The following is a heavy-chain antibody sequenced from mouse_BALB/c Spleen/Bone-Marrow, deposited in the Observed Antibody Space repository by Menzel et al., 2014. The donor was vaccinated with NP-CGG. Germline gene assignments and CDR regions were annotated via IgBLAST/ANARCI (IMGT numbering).Heavy chain of an antibody. CDR2: IDPANGNT. J-gene: IGHJ2*01. Sequence: EVKLMESGAELVKPGASVKLSCTASGFNIKDTYMHWVKQRPEQGLEWIGRIDPANGNTKYDPKFQGKATVTADTSSNTAYLQLSSLTSEDTAVYYCARGGNYFYYWGQGTTLTVSS. CDR3: ARGGNYFYY. V-gene: IGHV14-3*02. CDR1: GFNIKDTY.